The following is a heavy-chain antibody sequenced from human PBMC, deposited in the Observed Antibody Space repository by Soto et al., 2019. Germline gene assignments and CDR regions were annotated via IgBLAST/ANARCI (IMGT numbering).Heavy chain of an antibody. CDR3: ARAKFVNDFWSGYHPFYYYYGMDV. V-gene: IGHV4-30-4*02. D-gene: IGHD3-3*01. CDR2: IYYSGST. J-gene: IGHJ6*02. CDR1: GGSISSGDYY. Sequence: SDTLALTCRVSGGSISSGDYYWIWILQPPGKGLEWIGYIYYSGSTYYNPSLKSRVTISVDTSKNQFSLKLSSVTAADTAVYYCARAKFVNDFWSGYHPFYYYYGMDVCGQGTTVTVSS.